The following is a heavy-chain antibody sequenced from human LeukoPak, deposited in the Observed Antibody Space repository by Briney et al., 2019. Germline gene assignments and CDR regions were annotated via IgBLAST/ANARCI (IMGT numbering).Heavy chain of an antibody. CDR2: ISGSGGST. CDR3: AKDYDDYIWGSSSPAS. D-gene: IGHD3-16*01. Sequence: GGSLRLSCAASGFTFSSYAMSWVRQAPGKGLELVSLISGSGGSTYYTDSVRGRFTISRDNSKKTLHLHMNSLRPEDTAVYYCAKDYDDYIWGSSSPASWGQGTLVIVSS. V-gene: IGHV3-23*01. J-gene: IGHJ5*02. CDR1: GFTFSSYA.